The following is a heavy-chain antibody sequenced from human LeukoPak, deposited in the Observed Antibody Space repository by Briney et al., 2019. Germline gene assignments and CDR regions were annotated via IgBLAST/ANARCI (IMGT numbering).Heavy chain of an antibody. CDR3: ARDSGSGNNDY. J-gene: IGHJ4*02. D-gene: IGHD1-26*01. CDR2: ISAGNGNT. CDR1: GYTFTSYA. V-gene: IGHV1-3*01. Sequence: ASVKVSCKASGYTFTSYAIHWVRQAPGQRLEWMGWISAGNGNTKYSQNFQGRVTFISNTSATTAFMELSSLRSEDAAVYYCARDSGSGNNDYWGQGTLVTVTS.